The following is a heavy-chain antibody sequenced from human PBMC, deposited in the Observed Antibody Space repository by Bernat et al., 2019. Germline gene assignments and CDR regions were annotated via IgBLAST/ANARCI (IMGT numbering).Heavy chain of an antibody. CDR3: ARGGITMVRGLRLDANNWFDP. J-gene: IGHJ5*02. Sequence: QVQLVQSGAEVKKPGASVKVSCKASGYTFTSYGISWVRQAPGQGLEWMGWISAYNGNTNFAQKLQGRVTMTTDTSTSTAYMELRSLRSDDTAVYYCARGGITMVRGLRLDANNWFDPWGQGTPVTVSS. V-gene: IGHV1-18*04. D-gene: IGHD3-10*01. CDR2: ISAYNGNT. CDR1: GYTFTSYG.